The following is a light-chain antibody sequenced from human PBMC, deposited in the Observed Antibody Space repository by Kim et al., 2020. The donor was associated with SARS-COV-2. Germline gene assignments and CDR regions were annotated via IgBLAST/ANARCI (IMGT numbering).Light chain of an antibody. CDR2: KAS. J-gene: IGKJ4*01. CDR3: QQYNSYPLT. V-gene: IGKV1-5*03. Sequence: IQMTQSPSTLSASVGDRVTIPCRASQSLSGWLAWYQQKPGKPPKLLIYKASSLESGVPSRFSGSGSGTEFTLTISSLQPDDFATYYCQQYNSYPLTFGGGTKVDIK. CDR1: QSLSGW.